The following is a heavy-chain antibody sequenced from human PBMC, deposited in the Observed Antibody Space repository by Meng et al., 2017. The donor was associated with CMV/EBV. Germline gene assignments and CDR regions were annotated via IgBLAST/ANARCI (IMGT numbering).Heavy chain of an antibody. J-gene: IGHJ4*02. CDR1: GGSISSYY. D-gene: IGHD6-13*01. V-gene: IGHV4-4*07. CDR2: IYTSGST. CDR3: AREMPIAAAGCFDY. Sequence: QVKLQESGPGLVKPSATLSLTCTVSGGSISSYYWSWIRQPAGKGLEWIGRIYTSGSTNYNPSLKSRVTMSVDTSKNQFSLKLSSVTAADTAVYYCAREMPIAAAGCFDYWGQGTLVTVSS.